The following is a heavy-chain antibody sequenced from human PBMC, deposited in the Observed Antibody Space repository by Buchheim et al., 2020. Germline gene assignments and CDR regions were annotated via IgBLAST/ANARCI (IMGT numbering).Heavy chain of an antibody. CDR2: ISYGGGVQ. CDR3: AKPSYSSRGYYFDY. V-gene: IGHV3-30*18. CDR1: GFTFNNFG. J-gene: IGHJ4*02. D-gene: IGHD6-13*01. Sequence: QVQLVESGGGVVQPGRSLRLSCAASGFTFNNFGMHWVRQAPGKGLEWVAVISYGGGVQYYADSLKGRFTISRDNSKNTLYLQMNSLRAEDTAVYYCAKPSYSSRGYYFDYWGQGTL.